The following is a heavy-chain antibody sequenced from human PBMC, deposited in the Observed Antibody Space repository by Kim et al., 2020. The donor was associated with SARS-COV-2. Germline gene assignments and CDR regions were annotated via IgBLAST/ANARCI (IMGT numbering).Heavy chain of an antibody. J-gene: IGHJ6*02. Sequence: GGSLRLSCAASGFTFGDYAMHWVRQAPGKGLEWVSGISWNSGSIGYADSVKGRFTISRDNAKNSLYLQMNSLRAEDTALYYCAKDFIAVAGLDGMDVWGQGTTVTVSS. CDR2: ISWNSGSI. CDR1: GFTFGDYA. CDR3: AKDFIAVAGLDGMDV. D-gene: IGHD6-19*01. V-gene: IGHV3-9*01.